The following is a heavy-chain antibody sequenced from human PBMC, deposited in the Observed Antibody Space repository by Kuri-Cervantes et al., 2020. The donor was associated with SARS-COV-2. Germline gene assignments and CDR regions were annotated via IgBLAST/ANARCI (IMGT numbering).Heavy chain of an antibody. J-gene: IGHJ5*02. CDR3: TTDPIVVVPAALRS. V-gene: IGHV3-15*01. Sequence: GGSLRLSCAASGFTFSSYWMSWVRQAPGKGLEWVGRIKSKTDGGTTDYAAPVKGRFTISRDDSKNTLYLQMNSLKTEDTAVYYCTTDPIVVVPAALRSWGQGTLVTVSS. D-gene: IGHD2-2*01. CDR1: GFTFSSYW. CDR2: IKSKTDGGTT.